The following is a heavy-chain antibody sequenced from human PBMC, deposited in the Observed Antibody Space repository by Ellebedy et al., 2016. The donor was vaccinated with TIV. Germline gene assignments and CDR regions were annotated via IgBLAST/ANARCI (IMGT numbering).Heavy chain of an antibody. CDR2: IKHDGSDK. Sequence: GESLKISCAASGIRFSRHWMNWVRRAPGKGLEWVANIKHDGSDKFYVDSVKGRFTISRDNSQNTLYLQMNSLRAEDTAVYYCAKGRGGSSYSSLDVWGQGTTVTVSS. V-gene: IGHV3-7*03. CDR1: GIRFSRHW. CDR3: AKGRGGSSYSSLDV. D-gene: IGHD2-15*01. J-gene: IGHJ6*02.